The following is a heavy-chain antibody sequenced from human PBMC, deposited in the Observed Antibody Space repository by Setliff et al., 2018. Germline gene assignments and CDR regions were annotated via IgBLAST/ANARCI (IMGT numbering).Heavy chain of an antibody. Sequence: PSETLSLTCKVSGDSMNSGVYYWAWIRQPPGKGLEWIGRIYPGGTTYYNSSLKSRVTISVDTSKNQFSLNLSSLTAADTAVYYCARVSGFQYMDVWGKGTTVTVSS. CDR2: IYPGGTT. J-gene: IGHJ6*03. CDR3: ARVSGFQYMDV. CDR1: GDSMNSGVYY. V-gene: IGHV4-39*07. D-gene: IGHD3-3*01.